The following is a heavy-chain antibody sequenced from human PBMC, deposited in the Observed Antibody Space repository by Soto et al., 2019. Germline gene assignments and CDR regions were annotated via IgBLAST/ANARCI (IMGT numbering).Heavy chain of an antibody. CDR3: ARDRDIVAQFDP. Sequence: EVQLVESGGGLVQPGGSLRLSCAASGFTFSMFWMSWVRQAPGKGLEWVAKMNQDGSEKSYVDSVRGRFTISRDNAKKSLYLQMNGLRAEDTAIYYCARDRDIVAQFDPWGQGTLVTVSS. CDR2: MNQDGSEK. CDR1: GFTFSMFW. J-gene: IGHJ5*02. D-gene: IGHD2-21*01. V-gene: IGHV3-7*03.